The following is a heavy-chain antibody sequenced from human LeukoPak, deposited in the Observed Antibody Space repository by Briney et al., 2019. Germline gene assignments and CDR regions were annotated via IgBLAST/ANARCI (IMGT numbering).Heavy chain of an antibody. Sequence: PGGSLRLSCAASGFTFSSYEMNWVRQAPGKGLEWVSYISSSGSTIYYADSVKGRFTISRDNAKNSLYLQMNSLRAEDTAVYYCACFGVAHFRAFDIWGQGTMVTVSS. CDR2: ISSSGSTI. V-gene: IGHV3-48*03. J-gene: IGHJ3*02. CDR3: ACFGVAHFRAFDI. CDR1: GFTFSSYE. D-gene: IGHD3-3*01.